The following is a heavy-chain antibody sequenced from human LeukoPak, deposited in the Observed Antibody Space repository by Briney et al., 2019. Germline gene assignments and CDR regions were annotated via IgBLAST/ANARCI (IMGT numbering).Heavy chain of an antibody. D-gene: IGHD3-16*01. CDR1: GYTFTGYY. V-gene: IGHV1-2*02. CDR3: ARGMGYYYGMDV. J-gene: IGHJ6*02. Sequence: ASVKVSCKASGYTFTGYYMHWVRQAPGQGLEWMGWMNPNSGSIQSAQKFLDRVTMTRDTSINTAYMELSSLRFEDTAVYYCARGMGYYYGMDVWGQGTTVTVSS. CDR2: MNPNSGSI.